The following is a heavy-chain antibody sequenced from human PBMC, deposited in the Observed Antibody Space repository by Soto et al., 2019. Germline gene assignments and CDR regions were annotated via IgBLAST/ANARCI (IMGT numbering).Heavy chain of an antibody. Sequence: EVHLVESGGVLVQPGRSLRLSCAASGFTFDESGMHWVRQAPGKGLEWVSGISWNSDRKGYADSVKGRFTISRDNAKNSLYLQMNSLRVDDTALYYCHYGSGSYNYWGQGTLVTVSS. CDR3: HYGSGSYNY. J-gene: IGHJ4*02. CDR1: GFTFDESG. D-gene: IGHD3-10*01. CDR2: ISWNSDRK. V-gene: IGHV3-9*01.